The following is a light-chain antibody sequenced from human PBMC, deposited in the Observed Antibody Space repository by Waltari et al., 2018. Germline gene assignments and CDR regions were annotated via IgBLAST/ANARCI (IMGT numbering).Light chain of an antibody. CDR2: EFS. Sequence: QSALTQPASVPGSPGQSITISCTGTDSDVGAYNFVSWYRQHPGKAPHLIIYEFSEPPPGISDRFSGSKSDNTASLTISGLQADDEAVYYCSSYTTSNAPGVFGTGTKVTVL. CDR1: DSDVGAYNF. V-gene: IGLV2-14*01. J-gene: IGLJ1*01. CDR3: SSYTTSNAPGV.